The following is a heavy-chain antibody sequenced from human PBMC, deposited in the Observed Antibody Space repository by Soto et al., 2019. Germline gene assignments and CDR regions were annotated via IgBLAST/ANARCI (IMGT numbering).Heavy chain of an antibody. CDR1: GRTFSSYA. CDR2: IIPIFGTA. J-gene: IGHJ4*02. Sequence: GASVKVSCKASGRTFSSYAISWVRQAPGQGLEWMGGIIPIFGTANYAQKFQGRVTITADESTSTVYMELSSLRSEDTAVYYCARAVYYYGRSGLYYFDYWGQGTQVTVSS. CDR3: ARAVYYYGRSGLYYFDY. V-gene: IGHV1-69*13. D-gene: IGHD3-22*01.